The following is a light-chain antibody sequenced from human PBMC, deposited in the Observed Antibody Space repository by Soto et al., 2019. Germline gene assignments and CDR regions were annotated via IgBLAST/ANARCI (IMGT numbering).Light chain of an antibody. CDR3: QQYNNWPYT. Sequence: EKVMTQSPATLSVSPGETATLSCRASQSVSSNVAWYQQKPGQAPRLLIYGASTRATGIPGRFSGSGSGTEFTLTISSLQSEDFAVYYGQQYNNWPYTFGQGTKLEIK. CDR2: GAS. CDR1: QSVSSN. V-gene: IGKV3-15*01. J-gene: IGKJ2*01.